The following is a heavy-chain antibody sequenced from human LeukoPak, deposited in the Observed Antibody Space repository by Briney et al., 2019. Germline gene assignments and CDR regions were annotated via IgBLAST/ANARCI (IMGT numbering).Heavy chain of an antibody. CDR2: IYPGDSDT. CDR3: ARLRRDGYNPALLEERGAFDI. V-gene: IGHV5-51*01. CDR1: GYSFTSYW. J-gene: IGHJ3*02. Sequence: GESLKISCKGSGYSFTSYWIGWVRQMPGKGLEWMGIIYPGDSDTRYSPSFQGQVTISADKSISTAYLQWSSLKASDTAMYYCARLRRDGYNPALLEERGAFDIWGQGTMVTVSS. D-gene: IGHD5-24*01.